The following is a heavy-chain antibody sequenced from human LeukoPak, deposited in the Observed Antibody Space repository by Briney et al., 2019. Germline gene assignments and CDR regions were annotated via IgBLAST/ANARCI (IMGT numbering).Heavy chain of an antibody. CDR3: ARDQTYGVVVPAALTKPYYFDY. CDR2: INHSGST. Sequence: PSETLSLTCAVYGGSFSGYYWSWIRQPPGKGLEWIGEINHSGSTNYNPSLKSRVTISVDTSKNQFSLKLSSVTAADTAVYYCARDQTYGVVVPAALTKPYYFDYWGQGTLVTVSS. D-gene: IGHD2-2*01. J-gene: IGHJ4*02. V-gene: IGHV4-34*01. CDR1: GGSFSGYY.